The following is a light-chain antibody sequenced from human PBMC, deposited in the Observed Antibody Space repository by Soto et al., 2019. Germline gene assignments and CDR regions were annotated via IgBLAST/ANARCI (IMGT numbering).Light chain of an antibody. V-gene: IGLV2-8*01. CDR3: TSYTSTIPYV. CDR2: EVS. CDR1: SSDVGGYTY. J-gene: IGLJ1*01. Sequence: QSVLTQPPSASGSPGQSVTISCTGTSSDVGGYTYVSWYQQHPGKAPKLMIYEVSKRPSGVPDRFSGSKSGNTASLTVSGLQVEDEADYFCTSYTSTIPYVFGSGTKVTV.